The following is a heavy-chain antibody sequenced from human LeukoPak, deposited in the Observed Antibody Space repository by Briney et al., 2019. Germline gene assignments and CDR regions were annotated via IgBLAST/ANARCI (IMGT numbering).Heavy chain of an antibody. V-gene: IGHV1-18*01. D-gene: IGHD3-3*01. CDR2: ISAYNGNT. J-gene: IGHJ5*02. Sequence: ASVKVSCKASGYTFTSYGIIWVRQAPGQGLEWMGWISAYNGNTNYAQKLQGRVTMTTDTSTSTAYMELRSLRSDDTAVYYCARVIRHYYFWSGFSWFDPWGQGTLVTVSS. CDR1: GYTFTSYG. CDR3: ARVIRHYYFWSGFSWFDP.